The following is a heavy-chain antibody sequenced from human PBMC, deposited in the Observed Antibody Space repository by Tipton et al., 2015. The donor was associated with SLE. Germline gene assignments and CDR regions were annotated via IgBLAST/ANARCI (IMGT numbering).Heavy chain of an antibody. D-gene: IGHD6-19*01. CDR3: ASVGFSVAGTSEDAFDI. CDR2: IYYSGNT. Sequence: TLSLTCTVSGGSFSSYYWSWIRQPPGKGLEWIGSIYYSGNTNYNPSLKSRVTMSMDTSKNQFSLKLSSVTAADTAVYYCASVGFSVAGTSEDAFDIWGQGTMVTVS. J-gene: IGHJ3*02. V-gene: IGHV4-59*01. CDR1: GGSFSSYY.